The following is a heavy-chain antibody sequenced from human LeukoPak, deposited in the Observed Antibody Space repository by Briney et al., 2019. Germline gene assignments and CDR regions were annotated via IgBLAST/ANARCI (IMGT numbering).Heavy chain of an antibody. J-gene: IGHJ4*02. Sequence: SVNVSCKASGGTFSSYAISWVRQAPGQGLEWMGGIIPIFGTANYAQKFQGRVTITADESTSTAYMELSSLRSEDTAVYYCARGITMVREGFDYWGQGTLVTVSS. CDR3: ARGITMVREGFDY. CDR2: IIPIFGTA. CDR1: GGTFSSYA. D-gene: IGHD3-10*01. V-gene: IGHV1-69*13.